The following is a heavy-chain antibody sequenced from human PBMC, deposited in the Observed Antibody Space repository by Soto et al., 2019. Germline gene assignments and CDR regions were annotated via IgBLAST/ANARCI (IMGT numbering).Heavy chain of an antibody. D-gene: IGHD1-1*01. CDR1: GFSLSTSGVA. V-gene: IGHV2-5*02. J-gene: IGHJ5*02. CDR3: AHRPPERGLATFDP. CDR2: IYWDDDK. Sequence: QITLKESVPTLVKPTQTLTLTCTFSGFSLSTSGVAVGWIRQPPGKALEWLALIYWDDDKRYSPSLKSRLTITKDTSKNQVVLTMTNMDPVDTATYYCAHRPPERGLATFDPWGQGTLVTVSS.